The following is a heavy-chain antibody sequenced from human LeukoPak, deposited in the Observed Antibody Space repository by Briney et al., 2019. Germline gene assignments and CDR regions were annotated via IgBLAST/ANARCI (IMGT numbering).Heavy chain of an antibody. CDR2: ISKDGSDK. Sequence: GGSLRLSCAASGFTFSDYAMHWVRQAPGKGLEWVAVISKDGSDKYYPGSVRGRFTISRDNSKNTIYLQMDSLRAEDTAVYYCAKDLGSVVTPPSLDYWGQGTLVTVSS. CDR3: AKDLGSVVTPPSLDY. J-gene: IGHJ4*02. D-gene: IGHD4-23*01. V-gene: IGHV3-30-3*01. CDR1: GFTFSDYA.